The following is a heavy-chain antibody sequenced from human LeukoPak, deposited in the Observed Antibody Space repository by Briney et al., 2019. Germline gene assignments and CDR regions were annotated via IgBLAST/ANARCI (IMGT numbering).Heavy chain of an antibody. V-gene: IGHV3-23*01. D-gene: IGHD6-25*01. CDR2: IGGSGGST. CDR3: AKSYSSGWAFDS. CDR1: GFTFSCYG. Sequence: PGGSLRLSCAASGFTFSCYGMSWVRQAPGKGLEWVSAIGGSGGSTYCTDSVKGRFTISRDNSKNTLYLQMNSLRAEDTALYYCAKSYSSGWAFDSWGQGTLVTVSS. J-gene: IGHJ4*02.